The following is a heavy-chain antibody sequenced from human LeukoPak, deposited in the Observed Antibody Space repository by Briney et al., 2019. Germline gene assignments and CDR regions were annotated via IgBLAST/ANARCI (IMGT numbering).Heavy chain of an antibody. CDR1: GFTSYTYG. Sequence: GGSLRLSCAASGFTSYTYGMHWVRQAPGKGLEYVSGIGPDGGTTYYANSVKGRFTISRDNSKNMLYLQMGSLTADDMAVYYCARGAQLTDYWGQGTLVTVSS. D-gene: IGHD6-13*01. J-gene: IGHJ4*02. CDR3: ARGAQLTDY. V-gene: IGHV3-64*01. CDR2: IGPDGGTT.